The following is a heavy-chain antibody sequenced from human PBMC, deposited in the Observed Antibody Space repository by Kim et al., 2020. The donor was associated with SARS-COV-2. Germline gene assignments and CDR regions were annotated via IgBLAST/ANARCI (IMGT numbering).Heavy chain of an antibody. V-gene: IGHV3-33*01. CDR3: ARVAIAAAGTDYYYYGMDV. CDR1: GFTFSSYG. J-gene: IGHJ6*02. CDR2: IWYDGSNK. D-gene: IGHD6-13*01. Sequence: LSLTCAASGFTFSSYGMHWVRQAPGKGLEWVAVIWYDGSNKYYADSVKGRFTISRDNSKNTLYLQMNSLRAEDTAVYYCARVAIAAAGTDYYYYGMDVWGQGTTVTVSS.